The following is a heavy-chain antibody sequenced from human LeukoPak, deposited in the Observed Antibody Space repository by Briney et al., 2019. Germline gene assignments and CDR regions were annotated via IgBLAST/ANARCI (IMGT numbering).Heavy chain of an antibody. Sequence: SETLSLTCTVSGDAIAGSSYYWGWIRQPPGKGLEWIGSVCYSGSTFSNPSLRSRVNMSADTSKNQFSLKLSSVTAADTAVYYCARQYYDSTGYYYFDNWGQGTQVTVSS. CDR3: ARQYYDSTGYYYFDN. J-gene: IGHJ4*02. CDR1: GDAIAGSSYY. D-gene: IGHD3-22*01. CDR2: VCYSGST. V-gene: IGHV4-39*01.